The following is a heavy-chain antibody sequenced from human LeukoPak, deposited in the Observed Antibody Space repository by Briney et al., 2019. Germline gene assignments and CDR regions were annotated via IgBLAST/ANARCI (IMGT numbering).Heavy chain of an antibody. J-gene: IGHJ5*02. CDR3: ARDLKQGISGSWGYFDP. CDR2: ISYDGSNK. V-gene: IGHV3-30*01. CDR1: GFTFSSYA. Sequence: GRSLRLSCAASGFTFSSYAMHWVRQALGKGLEWVAVISYDGSNKYYADSVKGRFTISRDNSKNTLYLQMNSLRAEDTAVYYCARDLKQGISGSWGYFDPWGQGTLVTVSS. D-gene: IGHD6-13*01.